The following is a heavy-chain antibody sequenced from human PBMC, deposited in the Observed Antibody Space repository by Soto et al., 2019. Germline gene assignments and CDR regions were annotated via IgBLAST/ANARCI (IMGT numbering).Heavy chain of an antibody. CDR2: ISSSSSTI. CDR3: ARDQPRTGTTNTPIY. V-gene: IGHV3-48*02. CDR1: GFTFSSYS. D-gene: IGHD1-7*01. J-gene: IGHJ4*02. Sequence: EVQLVESGGGLVQPGGSLRLSCAASGFTFSSYSMNWVRQAPGKGLEWVSYISSSSSTIYYADSVKGRFTISRDNAKNSLYLQMNNLRDEETAVYYCARDQPRTGTTNTPIYWGQGTLVTVSS.